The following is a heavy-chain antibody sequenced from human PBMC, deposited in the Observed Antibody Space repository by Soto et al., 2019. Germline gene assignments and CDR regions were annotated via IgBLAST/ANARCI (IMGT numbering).Heavy chain of an antibody. CDR2: ISTSGSTV. V-gene: IGHV3-48*03. CDR3: VRYCSTTLCNGVATRTFDY. J-gene: IGHJ4*02. Sequence: QPGGSLRLSCAASRFTFSTYEMNWVRQAPGKGLEWVSYISTSGSTVYYADSVKGRFTTSRDNTRNSLYLQMNSLRDEDTALYYCVRYCSTTLCNGVATRTFDYWGQGTLVTVSS. CDR1: RFTFSTYE. D-gene: IGHD2-2*01.